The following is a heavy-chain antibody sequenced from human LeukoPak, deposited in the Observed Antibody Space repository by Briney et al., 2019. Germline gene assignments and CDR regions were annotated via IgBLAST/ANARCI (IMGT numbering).Heavy chain of an antibody. CDR2: IYYSGST. Sequence: PSETLSLTCTVSGGSISSYYWSWIRQPPGKGLEWIGYIYYSGSTNYNPSLKSRVTISVDTSKNQFSLKLSSVTAADTAVYYCASLVGATGWFDPWGQGTLVTVSS. CDR3: ASLVGATGWFDP. V-gene: IGHV4-59*01. CDR1: GGSISSYY. D-gene: IGHD1-26*01. J-gene: IGHJ5*02.